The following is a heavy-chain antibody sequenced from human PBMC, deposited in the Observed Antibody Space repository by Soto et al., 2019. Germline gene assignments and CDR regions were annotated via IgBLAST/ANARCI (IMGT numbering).Heavy chain of an antibody. D-gene: IGHD2-15*01. CDR3: ARVSRFCSGGTCSFDS. CDR2: ISGSGSVT. Sequence: EVQLLESGGGLVHPGGSLRLSCAVSGFTFSTYAMTWVRQAPGKGLEWVSTISGSGSVTYYADSVKGRFSISRDNSKNTLSLQMNSLRAEDTAVYFCARVSRFCSGGTCSFDSWVQGTLVTVSS. J-gene: IGHJ4*02. CDR1: GFTFSTYA. V-gene: IGHV3-23*01.